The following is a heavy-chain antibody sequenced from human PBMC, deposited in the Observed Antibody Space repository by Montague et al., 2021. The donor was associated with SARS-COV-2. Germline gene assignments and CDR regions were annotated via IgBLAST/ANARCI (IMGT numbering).Heavy chain of an antibody. CDR2: IYYSGST. V-gene: IGHV4-59*12. CDR1: GGSISSYY. J-gene: IGHJ6*02. Sequence: SETLSLTCTVSGGSISSYYWSWIRQPPGKGLEWIGYIYYSGSTNYNPSLKSRVTISVDTSKNQFSLKMTSVTAADTATYYCASGVYRSGSYYIRYYYGLYIWGPGTRVIGSS. D-gene: IGHD3-10*01. CDR3: ASGVYRSGSYYIRYYYGLYI.